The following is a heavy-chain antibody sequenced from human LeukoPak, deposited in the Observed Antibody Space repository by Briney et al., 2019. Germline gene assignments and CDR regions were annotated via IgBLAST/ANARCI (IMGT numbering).Heavy chain of an antibody. CDR1: GYTFTGYY. CDR3: ARVTAVAGTLNY. V-gene: IGHV1-2*02. CDR2: LNPNSGGT. D-gene: IGHD6-19*01. Sequence: ASVKVSCKSSGYTFTGYYMHWVRQAPGQGLEWMGWLNPNSGGTNYAQKFQGRVTMTRDTSISTAYMELSRLRSDDTAVYYCARVTAVAGTLNYWGQGTLVTVSS. J-gene: IGHJ4*02.